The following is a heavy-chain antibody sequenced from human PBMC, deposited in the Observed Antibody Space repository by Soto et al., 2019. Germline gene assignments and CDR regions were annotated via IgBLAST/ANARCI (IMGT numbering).Heavy chain of an antibody. CDR3: ARSHRSGYRTGYYYGMDV. J-gene: IGHJ6*02. Sequence: PSETLSLTCTVSGGSISSSSYYWGWIRQPPGKGLEWIGSIYYSGSTYYNPSLKSRVTISVDTSKNQFSLKLSSVTAADTAVYYCARSHRSGYRTGYYYGMDVWGQGTTVTVS. D-gene: IGHD3-3*01. CDR1: GGSISSSSYY. V-gene: IGHV4-39*01. CDR2: IYYSGST.